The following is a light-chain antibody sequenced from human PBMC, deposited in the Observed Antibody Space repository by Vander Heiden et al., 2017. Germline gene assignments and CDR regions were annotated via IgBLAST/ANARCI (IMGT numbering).Light chain of an antibody. CDR1: QRISNY. V-gene: IGKV1-39*01. CDR2: VVS. J-gene: IGKJ3*01. Sequence: DIQMTQSLSSLSASVGDRVTITCRASQRISNYLNWYQQRQGKAPQLLIYVVSNLQSGVPSRFSGSGSGTDFTLTISSLQPEDFATYYCQQTYSGGFTFGPGTKVDV. CDR3: QQTYSGGFT.